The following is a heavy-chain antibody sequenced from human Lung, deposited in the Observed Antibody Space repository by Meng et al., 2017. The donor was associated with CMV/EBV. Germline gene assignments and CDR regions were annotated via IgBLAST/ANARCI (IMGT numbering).Heavy chain of an antibody. Sequence: GESLKISCAASGFTFINYWMSWVRQAPGKGLEWVANIKEDGSDKYYVDSVKGRFTISRDNAKNSLYLQMNSLRAEDTAVYYCARDRAANSFEPWGQGTLVTGSS. CDR1: GFTFINYW. CDR2: IKEDGSDK. D-gene: IGHD6-25*01. J-gene: IGHJ5*02. V-gene: IGHV3-7*01. CDR3: ARDRAANSFEP.